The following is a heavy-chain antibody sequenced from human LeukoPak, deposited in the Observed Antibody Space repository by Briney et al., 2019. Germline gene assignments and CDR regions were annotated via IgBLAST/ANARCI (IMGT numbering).Heavy chain of an antibody. CDR2: MNPNSANT. V-gene: IGHV1-8*01. CDR1: GYTFTSYD. J-gene: IGHJ3*02. CDR3: ARAYFGSGTYYSEDAFDI. Sequence: GASVKVSCKASGYTFTSYDINWVRQAPGQGLEWIGWMNPNSANTGYAQNFQGRVTMTRNTSIGTAYMELSSLRSEDTAVYYCARAYFGSGTYYSEDAFDIWGQGTLVTVSS. D-gene: IGHD3-10*01.